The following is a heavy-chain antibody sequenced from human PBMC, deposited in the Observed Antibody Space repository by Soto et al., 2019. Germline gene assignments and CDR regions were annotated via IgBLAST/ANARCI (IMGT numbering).Heavy chain of an antibody. D-gene: IGHD2-15*01. CDR1: GFTVSSNY. J-gene: IGHJ4*02. CDR3: ARRALPHAFVDY. CDR2: IFPDGST. V-gene: IGHV3-66*01. Sequence: EVQLMESGGGLVQPGGSLRLSCTVSGFTVSSNYMNWVRQAPGKGLEWVSVIFPDGSTYYTDSVRDRFTISRDNSKNTVYLQMISLRAEDTAVYFCARRALPHAFVDYWGQGTLVTVSS.